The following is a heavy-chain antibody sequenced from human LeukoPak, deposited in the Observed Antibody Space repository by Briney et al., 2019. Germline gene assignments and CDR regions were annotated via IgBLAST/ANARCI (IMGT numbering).Heavy chain of an antibody. D-gene: IGHD4-17*01. CDR3: ARGSTVTTGRGGVPDY. J-gene: IGHJ4*02. CDR1: GGSISSGGYY. Sequence: PSETLSLTCTVSGGSISSGGYYWSWIRQHPGKGLEWIGYIYYSGSTYYNPSLKSRVTISVDTSKNQFSLKLSSVTAADTAVYYCARGSTVTTGRGGVPDYWGQGTLVTVSS. CDR2: IYYSGST. V-gene: IGHV4-31*03.